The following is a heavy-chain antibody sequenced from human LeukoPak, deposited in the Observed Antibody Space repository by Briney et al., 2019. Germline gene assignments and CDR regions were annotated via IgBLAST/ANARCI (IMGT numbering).Heavy chain of an antibody. V-gene: IGHV1-3*01. CDR3: ARGKIQLVRGDWFDP. D-gene: IGHD6-6*01. CDR1: GYTFTGYY. J-gene: IGHJ5*02. CDR2: IDAGNGDT. Sequence: ASVKVSCKASGYTFTGYYMHWVRQAPGQRFEWMGWIDAGNGDTRYSQKFQGRVTITRDTSASTAYMELSSLRSEDTAVYYCARGKIQLVRGDWFDPWGQGTLVTVSS.